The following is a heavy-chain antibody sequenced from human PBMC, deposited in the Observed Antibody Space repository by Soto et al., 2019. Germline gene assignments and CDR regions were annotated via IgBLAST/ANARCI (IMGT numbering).Heavy chain of an antibody. CDR2: IKQDGSEK. D-gene: IGHD3-3*01. Sequence: GGSLRLSCAASGFTFSSYWMSWVRQAPGKGLEWVANIKQDGSEKYYVDSVKGRFTISRDNAKNSLYLQMNSLRAEDTAVYYCARGFDTYYDFWSGYYTFDYWGQGTLVTVSS. CDR1: GFTFSSYW. V-gene: IGHV3-7*01. CDR3: ARGFDTYYDFWSGYYTFDY. J-gene: IGHJ4*02.